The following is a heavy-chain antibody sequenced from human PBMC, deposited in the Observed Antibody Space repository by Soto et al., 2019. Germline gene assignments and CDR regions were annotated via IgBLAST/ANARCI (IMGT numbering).Heavy chain of an antibody. CDR2: IYYSGST. D-gene: IGHD4-17*01. J-gene: IGHJ4*02. CDR1: GGSISSYY. V-gene: IGHV4-59*01. Sequence: QVQLQESGPGLVKPSETLSLTCTVSGGSISSYYWSWIRQPPGKGLEWIGYIYYSGSTNYNPSLKSRVTISVDTSKNQFSLKLSSVTAADTAVYYCASDYGDYGPVGYWGQGTLVTVSS. CDR3: ASDYGDYGPVGY.